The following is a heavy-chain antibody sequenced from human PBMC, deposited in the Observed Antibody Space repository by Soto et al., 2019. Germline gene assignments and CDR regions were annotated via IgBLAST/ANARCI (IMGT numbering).Heavy chain of an antibody. Sequence: PSETLSLTCTVSGGSISSYYWSWIRQPPGKGLEWIGYIYYSGSTNYNPSLKSRVTISVDTSKNQFSLKLSSVTAADTAVYYCARGYETVPFRTSIAAAAHNWFDPWGQGTLVTVSS. CDR2: IYYSGST. CDR1: GGSISSYY. J-gene: IGHJ5*02. V-gene: IGHV4-59*01. D-gene: IGHD6-13*01. CDR3: ARGYETVPFRTSIAAAAHNWFDP.